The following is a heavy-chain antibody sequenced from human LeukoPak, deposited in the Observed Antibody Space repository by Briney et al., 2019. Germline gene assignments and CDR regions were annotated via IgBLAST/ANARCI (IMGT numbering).Heavy chain of an antibody. D-gene: IGHD2-15*01. CDR2: IYHSGST. Sequence: PSETLSLTCAVSGGSISSGGYSWGWIRQPPGRGLEWIGYIYHSGSTYYNPSLKSRVTISVDRSKNQFSLKLSSVTAADTAVYYCARATGSPIYFDFWGQGTLVTVSS. J-gene: IGHJ4*02. CDR3: ARATGSPIYFDF. CDR1: GGSISSGGYS. V-gene: IGHV4-30-2*01.